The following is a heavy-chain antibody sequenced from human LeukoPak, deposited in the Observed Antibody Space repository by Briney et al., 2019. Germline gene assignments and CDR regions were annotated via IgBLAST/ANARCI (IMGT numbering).Heavy chain of an antibody. D-gene: IGHD5-24*01. CDR1: GFTFRHYA. V-gene: IGHV3-23*01. CDR3: AKVDGAKMGTRGAFDY. Sequence: PGGSLRLFCAASGFTFRHYAMSWVRQAPGKGLEWVPVIIASCGSTHYVDSVKGRFTISRDSSKNTLYLQMHSLRAEDTAVYYCAKVDGAKMGTRGAFDYWGQGTLVTVSS. CDR2: IIASCGST. J-gene: IGHJ4*02.